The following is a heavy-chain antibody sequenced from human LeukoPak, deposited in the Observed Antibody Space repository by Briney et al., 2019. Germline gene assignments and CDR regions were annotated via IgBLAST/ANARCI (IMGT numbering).Heavy chain of an antibody. V-gene: IGHV4-39*01. CDR3: AKQEMVRGVLTLDY. D-gene: IGHD3-10*01. CDR1: GGSISSSSYY. J-gene: IGHJ4*02. Sequence: PSETLSLTCTVSGGSISSSSYYWGWIRQPPGKGLEWLGSIYYSGSTYYNPSLKSRVTISVDTSKNQFSLKLSSVTAADTAVYYCAKQEMVRGVLTLDYWGQGTLVTVSS. CDR2: IYYSGST.